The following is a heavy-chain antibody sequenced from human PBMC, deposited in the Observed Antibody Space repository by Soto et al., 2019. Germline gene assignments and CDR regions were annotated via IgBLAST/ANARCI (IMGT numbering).Heavy chain of an antibody. CDR1: GYTFTSYD. CDR3: ARSSHNSIAADY. V-gene: IGHV1-8*01. CDR2: MNPNSGNT. D-gene: IGHD6-6*01. J-gene: IGHJ4*02. Sequence: ASVKVSCKASGYTFTSYDINWVRQATGQGLEWMGWMNPNSGNTGYAQKFQGRVTMTRNTSISTAYMELSSLRSEDTAVYYCARSSHNSIAADYWGQGTLVTVSS.